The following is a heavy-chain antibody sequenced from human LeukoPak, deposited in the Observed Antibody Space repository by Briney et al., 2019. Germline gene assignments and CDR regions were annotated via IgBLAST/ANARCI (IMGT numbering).Heavy chain of an antibody. J-gene: IGHJ5*02. Sequence: PSETLSLPCNVSGGSVINYYWSWIRQAPGKELEWIGYIYYTGTTNYNPSLKSRVTMSIDRSNHEFSLKLSSVTAADTAVYYCARHPGRRNWFDLWGQGILVTFSS. CDR3: ARHPGRRNWFDL. CDR1: GGSVINYY. CDR2: IYYTGTT. V-gene: IGHV4-59*08.